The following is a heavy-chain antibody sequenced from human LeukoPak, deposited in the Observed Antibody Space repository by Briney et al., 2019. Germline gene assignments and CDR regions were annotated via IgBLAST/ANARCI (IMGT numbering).Heavy chain of an antibody. CDR3: ARHEYSGYDSSHFDY. Sequence: GESLKISCKGSGYSFTSYWIGWVRQMPGKGLEWTGIIYPGDSDTRYSPSFQGQVTISADKSISTAYLQWSSLKASDTAMYYCARHEYSGYDSSHFDYWGQGTLVTVSS. CDR1: GYSFTSYW. D-gene: IGHD5-12*01. CDR2: IYPGDSDT. J-gene: IGHJ4*02. V-gene: IGHV5-51*01.